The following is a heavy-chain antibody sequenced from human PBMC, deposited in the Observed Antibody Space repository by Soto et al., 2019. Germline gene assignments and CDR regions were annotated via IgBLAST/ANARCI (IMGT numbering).Heavy chain of an antibody. CDR1: GFTFSSYA. D-gene: IGHD1-26*01. J-gene: IGHJ6*02. V-gene: IGHV3-64D*08. CDR2: ISSNGGST. Sequence: QPGGSLRLSCSASGFTFSSYAMHWVRQAPGKGLEYVSAISSNGGSTYYADSVKGRFTISRDNSKNTLYLQMSSLRAEDTAVYYCVKDEVGATDYYYGMDVWGQGTTVTVSS. CDR3: VKDEVGATDYYYGMDV.